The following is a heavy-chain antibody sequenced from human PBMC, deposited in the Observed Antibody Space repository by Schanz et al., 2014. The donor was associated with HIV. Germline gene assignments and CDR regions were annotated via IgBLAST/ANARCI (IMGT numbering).Heavy chain of an antibody. CDR2: IDHSGST. CDR1: GGSFSGYH. D-gene: IGHD3-10*01. CDR3: ARSLPPRRLRGIIIWFWFDP. Sequence: QVHLQQWGAGLLKPSETLSLTCAVYGGSFSGYHWTWIRQSPGKGLEWIGEIDHSGSTNYNPSLKGRFPMPVDPSKNQFSLKLSSMTAADTAVYYCARSLPPRRLRGIIIWFWFDPWGQGTPVTVSS. J-gene: IGHJ5*02. V-gene: IGHV4-34*02.